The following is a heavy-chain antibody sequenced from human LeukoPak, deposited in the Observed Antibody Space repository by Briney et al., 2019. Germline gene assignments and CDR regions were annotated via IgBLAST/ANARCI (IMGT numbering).Heavy chain of an antibody. Sequence: QPGGSLRLSCAASGFTFSSYAMTWVRQAPGKGLEWVSGISGSGVGTYYADSVKGRFTISRDNSKNTYLQMNSLRVEDTAVYYCAKGSGTYYSCFDSWGQGTLVTVSS. D-gene: IGHD3-10*01. CDR2: ISGSGVGT. V-gene: IGHV3-23*01. CDR1: GFTFSSYA. CDR3: AKGSGTYYSCFDS. J-gene: IGHJ4*02.